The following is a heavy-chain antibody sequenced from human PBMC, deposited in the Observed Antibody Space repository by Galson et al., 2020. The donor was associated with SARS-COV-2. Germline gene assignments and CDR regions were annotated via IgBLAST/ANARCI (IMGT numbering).Heavy chain of an antibody. Sequence: SETLSLTCTVSGGSISSYYWSWIRQPPGKGLEWIGYIYYSGSTNYNPSLKSRVTISVDTSKNQFSLKLTSVTAADTAVYYCARVPILWFGESFVWGWCDPWGQGTLVTVSS. J-gene: IGHJ5*02. CDR1: GGSISSYY. V-gene: IGHV4-59*01. D-gene: IGHD3-10*01. CDR2: IYYSGST. CDR3: ARVPILWFGESFVWGWCDP.